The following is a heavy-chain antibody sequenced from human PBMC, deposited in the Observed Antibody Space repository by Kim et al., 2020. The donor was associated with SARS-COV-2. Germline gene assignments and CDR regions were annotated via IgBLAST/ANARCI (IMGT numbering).Heavy chain of an antibody. CDR3: AKGSSSSRPYYFDC. V-gene: IGHV3-23*01. D-gene: IGHD6-13*01. CDR1: GFTFSSYA. J-gene: IGHJ4*02. Sequence: GGSLRLSCAASGFTFSSYAMGWVRQSPGKGLEWFSAITGSGDDTYYADAVKGRFTISRDSSKNTLYLQMSSLRADDTALYYCAKGSSSSRPYYFDCWSQGTLVAVSS. CDR2: ITGSGDDT.